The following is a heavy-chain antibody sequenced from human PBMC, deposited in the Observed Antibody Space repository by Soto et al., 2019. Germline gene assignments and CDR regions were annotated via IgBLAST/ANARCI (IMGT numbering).Heavy chain of an antibody. CDR3: ARVTYYDILTGYSDPFDY. V-gene: IGHV4-34*01. CDR1: GGSFSGYY. D-gene: IGHD3-9*01. J-gene: IGHJ4*02. Sequence: SETLSLTCAVYGGSFSGYYWSWIRQPPGKGLEWIGEINHSGSTNYNPSLKSRVTISVDTSKNQFSLKLSSVTAADTAVYYCARVTYYDILTGYSDPFDYWAREPWSP. CDR2: INHSGST.